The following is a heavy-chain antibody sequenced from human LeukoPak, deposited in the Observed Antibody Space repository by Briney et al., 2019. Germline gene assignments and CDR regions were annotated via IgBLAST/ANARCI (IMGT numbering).Heavy chain of an antibody. Sequence: GGSLRPSCAASGFTFSSYAMSWVRQAPGKGLEWVSDISGSGASTYYADSVKGRFTISRDNAKNSLYLQMNSLRAEDTAVYYCARRSNERTIGYYYYYMDVWGKGTTVTISS. CDR1: GFTFSSYA. J-gene: IGHJ6*03. D-gene: IGHD1-1*01. CDR2: ISGSGAST. V-gene: IGHV3-23*01. CDR3: ARRSNERTIGYYYYYMDV.